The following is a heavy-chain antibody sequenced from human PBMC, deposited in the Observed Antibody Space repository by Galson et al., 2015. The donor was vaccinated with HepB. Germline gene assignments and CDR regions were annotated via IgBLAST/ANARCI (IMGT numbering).Heavy chain of an antibody. CDR3: AREYYDILTGYYSRGMDV. Sequence: SLRLSCAASGFTFSDYYMSWIRQAPGKGLEWVSYISSSSSYTNYADSVKGRFTISRDNAKNSLYLQMNSPRAEDTAVYYCAREYYDILTGYYSRGMDVWGQGTTVTVSS. J-gene: IGHJ6*02. D-gene: IGHD3-9*01. V-gene: IGHV3-11*05. CDR2: ISSSSSYT. CDR1: GFTFSDYY.